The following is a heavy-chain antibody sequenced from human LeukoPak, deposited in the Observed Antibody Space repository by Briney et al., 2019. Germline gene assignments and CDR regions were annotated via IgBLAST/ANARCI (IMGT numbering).Heavy chain of an antibody. D-gene: IGHD3-10*01. J-gene: IGHJ6*03. V-gene: IGHV1-8*01. Sequence: GASVKVSCKASGYTFTSYDINWVRQASGQGLEWMGWMNPNSGNTGYAQKFQGRVTMTRNNSISTAYMELSSLRSEDTAVYYCARRLGVRGVLRDGYYYYMDVWGKGTTVTVSS. CDR1: GYTFTSYD. CDR3: ARRLGVRGVLRDGYYYYMDV. CDR2: MNPNSGNT.